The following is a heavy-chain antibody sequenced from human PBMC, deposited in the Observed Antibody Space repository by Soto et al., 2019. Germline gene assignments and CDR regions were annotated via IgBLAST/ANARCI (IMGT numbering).Heavy chain of an antibody. D-gene: IGHD2-2*01. J-gene: IGHJ5*02. Sequence: GGSLRLSCAASGFTFSSYAMSWVRQAPGKGLEWVSAISGSGGSTYYADSVKGWFTISRDNSKNTLYLQMNSLRAEDTAVYYCANVGYCSSTSCEDPYNWFDPWGQGTLVTVSS. CDR1: GFTFSSYA. V-gene: IGHV3-23*01. CDR2: ISGSGGST. CDR3: ANVGYCSSTSCEDPYNWFDP.